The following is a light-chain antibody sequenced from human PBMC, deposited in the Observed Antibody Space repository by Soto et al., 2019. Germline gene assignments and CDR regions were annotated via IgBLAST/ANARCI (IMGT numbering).Light chain of an antibody. Sequence: EVVLTQSPVTLSVSPGAGATLSCRASQSVSSFLAWYQQKPGQAPRLLIYDASNRATGIPAKFSGSGSGTDFTLTISSLEPEDFAVYYCYQRSNWPPTFGGGTKVDIK. J-gene: IGKJ4*01. CDR2: DAS. CDR3: YQRSNWPPT. CDR1: QSVSSF. V-gene: IGKV3-11*01.